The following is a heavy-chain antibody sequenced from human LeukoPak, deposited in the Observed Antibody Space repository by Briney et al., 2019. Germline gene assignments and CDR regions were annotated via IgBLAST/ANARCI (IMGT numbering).Heavy chain of an antibody. V-gene: IGHV1-46*01. CDR1: GYTFTSYY. CDR2: INPSGGTT. J-gene: IGHJ4*02. Sequence: GASVKVSCKASGYTFTSYYMHWVRQAPGQGLEWMGIINPSGGTTSYAQKFQGRVTMTRDTSTSTVYMELSSLRSEDTAVYYCARLTGFNSGYDFWSRLDYWGQGTLVTVSS. CDR3: ARLTGFNSGYDFWSRLDY. D-gene: IGHD3-3*01.